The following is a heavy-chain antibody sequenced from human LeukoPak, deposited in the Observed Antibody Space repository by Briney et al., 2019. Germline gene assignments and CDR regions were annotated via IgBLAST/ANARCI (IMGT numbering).Heavy chain of an antibody. D-gene: IGHD6-19*01. J-gene: IGHJ4*02. CDR3: ARGEQWLPIDY. CDR1: GYTFTGYY. V-gene: IGHV1-2*02. CDR2: INPNSGGT. Sequence: ASVKVSCKTSGYTFTGYYIHGVRHAPGQGVEWMGWINPNSGGTNYAQKFQDRVTMTRDTSISTAYMELSRLRSDDTAVYYCARGEQWLPIDYWGQGTLVTVSS.